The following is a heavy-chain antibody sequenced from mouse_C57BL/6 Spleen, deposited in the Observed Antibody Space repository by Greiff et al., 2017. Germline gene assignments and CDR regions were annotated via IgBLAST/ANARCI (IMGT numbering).Heavy chain of an antibody. CDR2: ISSGSSTI. D-gene: IGHD1-1*01. J-gene: IGHJ2*01. V-gene: IGHV5-17*01. CDR3: ARRYYGGDFAY. Sequence: EVQLVESGGGLVKPGGSLKLSCAASGFTFSDYGMHWVRQAPEQGLEWVAYISSGSSTIYYADTVKGRFTISRDNAKNTLFLQMTSLRSEDTAMYYCARRYYGGDFAYWGQGTTLTVSS. CDR1: GFTFSDYG.